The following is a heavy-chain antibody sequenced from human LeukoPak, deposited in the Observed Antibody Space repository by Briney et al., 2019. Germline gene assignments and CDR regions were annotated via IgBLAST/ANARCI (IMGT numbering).Heavy chain of an antibody. V-gene: IGHV5-51*01. CDR1: GYSFTSYW. Sequence: PGESLKISCKGSGYSFTSYWIGWVRQMPGKGLEWMGIIYPGDSDTRYSPSFQGQVTISADKSITTAYLQWSSLKASDTAMYYCARQGYDSSGSSYGLDVWGQGTTVTVSS. J-gene: IGHJ6*02. D-gene: IGHD3-22*01. CDR2: IYPGDSDT. CDR3: ARQGYDSSGSSYGLDV.